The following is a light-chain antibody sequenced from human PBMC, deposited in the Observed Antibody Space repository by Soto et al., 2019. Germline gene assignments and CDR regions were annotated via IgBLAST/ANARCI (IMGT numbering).Light chain of an antibody. CDR2: EVS. V-gene: IGLV2-14*03. CDR3: SSYTTSSTRV. CDR1: SSDVGAYDY. J-gene: IGLJ1*01. Sequence: QSALTQPASVSGSPGQSITISCTRTSSDVGAYDYVSWYQQHPDKAPKLMIYEVSYRPSGVSNRFSGSKSVNTATLTISGLQAEDEADYYCSSYTTSSTRVFGTGTKLTVL.